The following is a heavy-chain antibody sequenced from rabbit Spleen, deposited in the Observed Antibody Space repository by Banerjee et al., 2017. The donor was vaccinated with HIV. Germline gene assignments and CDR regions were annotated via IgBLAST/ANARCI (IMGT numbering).Heavy chain of an antibody. J-gene: IGHJ4*01. Sequence: QSLEESGGDLVKPGASLTLTCTASGFSFSSDHWIYWVRQAPGKGLEWIGTIYAGSTGTIDYASWAKGRFTISKTSSTTVTLQMTSLTAADTATYFCARNFDLWGQGTLVTVS. V-gene: IGHV1S40*01. CDR2: IYAGSTGTI. CDR3: ARNFDL. CDR1: GFSFSSDHW.